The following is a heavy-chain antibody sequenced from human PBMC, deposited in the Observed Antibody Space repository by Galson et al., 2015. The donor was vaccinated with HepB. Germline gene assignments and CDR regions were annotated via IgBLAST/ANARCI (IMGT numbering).Heavy chain of an antibody. Sequence: SLRLSCAASGFTFSSYPMSWVRQAPGKRLEWVSNISGSGGSTYYADSVQGRFTISDDNSKNTLYLQMNSLRAEDTAVYSCARHPLMRWYFDLWGRGTLVTVSS. CDR1: GFTFSSYP. V-gene: IGHV3-23*01. J-gene: IGHJ2*01. CDR3: ARHPLMRWYFDL. CDR2: ISGSGGST. D-gene: IGHD2-8*01.